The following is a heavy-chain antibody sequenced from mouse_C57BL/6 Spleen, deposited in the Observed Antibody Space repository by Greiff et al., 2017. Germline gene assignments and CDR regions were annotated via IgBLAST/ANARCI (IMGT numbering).Heavy chain of an antibody. CDR1: GYAFSSSW. CDR3: ARSLGGY. Sequence: VQRVESGPELVKPGASVKISCKASGYAFSSSWMNWVKQRPGKGLEWIGRIYPGDGDTNYNGKFKGKATLTADKSSSTAYMQLSSLTSEDSAVYFCARSLGGYWGQGTTLTVSS. V-gene: IGHV1-82*01. J-gene: IGHJ2*01. CDR2: IYPGDGDT. D-gene: IGHD4-1*01.